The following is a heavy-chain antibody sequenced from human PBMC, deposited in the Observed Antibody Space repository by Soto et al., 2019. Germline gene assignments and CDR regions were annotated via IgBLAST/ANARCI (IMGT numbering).Heavy chain of an antibody. CDR2: IYYSGST. CDR3: ARGPTGSGHWFHP. D-gene: IGHD1-26*01. J-gene: IGHJ5*02. CDR1: GGSISSYY. V-gene: IGHV4-59*01. Sequence: SETLSLTCTVSGGSISSYYWSWIRQPPGKGLEWIGYIYYSGSTNYNPSLKSRVTISVDTSKNQFSLKLSSVTAADTAVYYCARGPTGSGHWFHPWGQGTLVTVS.